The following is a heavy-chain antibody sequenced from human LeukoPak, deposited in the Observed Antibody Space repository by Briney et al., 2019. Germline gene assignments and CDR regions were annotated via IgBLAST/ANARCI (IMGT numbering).Heavy chain of an antibody. CDR1: GFTFISYS. CDR2: ISSSSSYI. V-gene: IGHV3-21*01. D-gene: IGHD6-13*01. Sequence: PGGSLRLSRAASGFTFISYSMNWVRQAPGKGLEWVSSISSSSSYIYYADSVKGRFTISRDNAKNSLYLQMNSLRAEDTAVYYCARVYSSASISDYWGQGTLVTVSS. J-gene: IGHJ4*02. CDR3: ARVYSSASISDY.